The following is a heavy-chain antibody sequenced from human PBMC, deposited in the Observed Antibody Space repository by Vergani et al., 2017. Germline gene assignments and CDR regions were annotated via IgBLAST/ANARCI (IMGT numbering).Heavy chain of an antibody. CDR1: GFTFSSYG. CDR2: ISYDGSNK. V-gene: IGHV3-30*18. J-gene: IGHJ4*02. Sequence: QVQLVESGGGVVQPGRSLRLSCAASGFTFSSYGMHWVRQAPGKGLEWVAVISYDGSNKYYADSVKGRFTISRDNSKNTLYLQMNSLRAEDTAVYYCAKEGADYCDYVVDYWGQGTLVTVSS. D-gene: IGHD4-17*01. CDR3: AKEGADYCDYVVDY.